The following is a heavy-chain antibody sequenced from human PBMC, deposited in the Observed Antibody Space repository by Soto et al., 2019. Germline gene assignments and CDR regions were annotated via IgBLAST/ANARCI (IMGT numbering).Heavy chain of an antibody. CDR1: GGSISSAGYS. V-gene: IGHV4-30-2*01. CDR2: IYHSGST. J-gene: IGHJ5*02. CDR3: ARVPDR. D-gene: IGHD2-2*01. Sequence: TLSLTCAGSGGSISSAGYSWCWIRQPPGKGLEWIGYIYHSGSTYYNPSLKSRVTISVDRSKNQFSLKLSSVTAADTAVYYCARVPDRWGQGTLVTVSS.